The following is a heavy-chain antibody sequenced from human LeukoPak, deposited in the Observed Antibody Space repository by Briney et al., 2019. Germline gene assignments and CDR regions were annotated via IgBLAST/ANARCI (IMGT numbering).Heavy chain of an antibody. J-gene: IGHJ3*02. V-gene: IGHV1-2*04. D-gene: IGHD4-17*01. CDR1: GYTFTGYY. CDR2: INPNSGGT. Sequence: GASVKVSCKASGYTFTGYYMHWVRQAPGQGLEWMGWINPNSGGTNYAQKFQGWVTMTRDTSISTAYMELSRLRSDDTAVYYCARDRSTVTPPQPDVFDIWGQGTMVTVSS. CDR3: ARDRSTVTPPQPDVFDI.